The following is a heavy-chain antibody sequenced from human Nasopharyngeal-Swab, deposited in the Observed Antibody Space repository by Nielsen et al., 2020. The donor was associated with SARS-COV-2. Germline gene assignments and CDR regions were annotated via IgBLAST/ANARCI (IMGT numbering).Heavy chain of an antibody. D-gene: IGHD3-10*01. CDR3: ARDQVRDKTNDY. V-gene: IGHV1-18*01. CDR2: ISAYNGNT. J-gene: IGHJ4*02. CDR1: GYTFTSYG. Sequence: ASVKVSCKASGYTFTSYGISWVRQAPGQGLEWMGWISAYNGNTNYAQKLQGRVTMTTDTSTSTAYMEPRSLRSDDTAVYYCARDQVRDKTNDYWGQGTLVTVSS.